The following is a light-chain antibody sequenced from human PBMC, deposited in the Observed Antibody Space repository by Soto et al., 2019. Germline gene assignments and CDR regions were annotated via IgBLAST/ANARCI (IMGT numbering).Light chain of an antibody. CDR3: GTWDSSLSAL. CDR1: SSNIGNNY. J-gene: IGLJ2*01. Sequence: QSALTQPASVSAAPGQKVTISCSGSSSNIGNNYVSWYQQLPGTAPKLLIYDNNKRPSGIPDRFSGSKSGTSATLGITGLQTGDEADYYCGTWDSSLSALFGGGTKLTVL. V-gene: IGLV1-51*01. CDR2: DNN.